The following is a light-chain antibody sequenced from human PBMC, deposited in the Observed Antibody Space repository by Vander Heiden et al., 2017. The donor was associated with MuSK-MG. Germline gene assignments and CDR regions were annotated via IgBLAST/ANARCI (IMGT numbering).Light chain of an antibody. Sequence: DIQMTQSPSPLSASVGDRVTITCRASQSISNYLNWYQQKPGKAPKILIYVASRLQSGVPSRFSGSGSGTDFTLTISRLQPEDFATYYCQQSDSPPYTFGQGTKLDIK. J-gene: IGKJ2*01. CDR2: VAS. V-gene: IGKV1-39*01. CDR3: QQSDSPPYT. CDR1: QSISNY.